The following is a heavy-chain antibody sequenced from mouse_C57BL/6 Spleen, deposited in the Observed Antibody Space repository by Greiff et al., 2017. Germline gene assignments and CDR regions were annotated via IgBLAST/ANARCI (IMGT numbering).Heavy chain of an antibody. V-gene: IGHV1-80*01. D-gene: IGHD1-1*01. Sequence: LVESGAELVKPGASVKISCKASGYAFSSYWMNWVKQRPGKGLEWIGQIYPGDGDTNYNGKFKGKATLTADKSSSTAYMQLSSLTSEDSAVYFCARDYGSSYGYFDYWGQGTTLTVSS. CDR2: IYPGDGDT. CDR1: GYAFSSYW. J-gene: IGHJ2*01. CDR3: ARDYGSSYGYFDY.